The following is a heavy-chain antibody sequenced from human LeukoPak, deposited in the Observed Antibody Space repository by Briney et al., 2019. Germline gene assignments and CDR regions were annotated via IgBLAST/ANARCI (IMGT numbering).Heavy chain of an antibody. CDR2: ISSSGSTI. CDR3: AELGITMIGGV. V-gene: IGHV3-48*03. J-gene: IGHJ6*04. CDR1: GFTFSSYE. D-gene: IGHD3-10*02. Sequence: GGSLRLSCAASGFTFSSYEMNWVRQAPGKGLEWVSYISSSGSTIYYADSVKGRFTISRDSAKNSLYLQMNSLRAEDTAVYYCAELGITMIGGVWGKGTTVTISS.